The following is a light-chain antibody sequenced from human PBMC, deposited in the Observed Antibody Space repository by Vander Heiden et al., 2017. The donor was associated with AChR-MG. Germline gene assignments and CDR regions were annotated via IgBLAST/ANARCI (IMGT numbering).Light chain of an antibody. V-gene: IGLV1-40*01. CDR3: QSYDNSLSGRYV. J-gene: IGLJ1*01. CDR1: SSNIGAGYD. CDR2: AYS. Sequence: QSVLTQPPSVSGAPGQRVTISCTGNSSNIGAGYDVHWFQQLPERAPTLLIYAYSNRPPGVSDRFSGSRSGNSVSLAITGLQAEDEADYYCQSYDNSLSGRYVFGSGTKVTVL.